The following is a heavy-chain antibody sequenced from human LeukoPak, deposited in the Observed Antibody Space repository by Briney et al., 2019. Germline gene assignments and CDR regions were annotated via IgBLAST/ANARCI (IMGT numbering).Heavy chain of an antibody. V-gene: IGHV5-51*01. CDR1: GYSFTNYW. Sequence: GESLKISCQGSGYSFTNYWIDWVRQMPGKGLEWMGIIYPSDSDTRYSPSFQGQVTISADKSISTAYLQWSSLKASDNAMYYCARRGDYDYVWGSSSSDYFDYGGQGTLVTVSS. CDR3: ARRGDYDYVWGSSSSDYFDY. D-gene: IGHD3-16*01. J-gene: IGHJ4*02. CDR2: IYPSDSDT.